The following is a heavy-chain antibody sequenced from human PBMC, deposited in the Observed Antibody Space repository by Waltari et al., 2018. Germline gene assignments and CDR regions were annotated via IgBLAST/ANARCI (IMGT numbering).Heavy chain of an antibody. CDR1: GCTCSSYA. CDR2: IIPIFGTA. J-gene: IGHJ4*02. Sequence: VQLGQSGAEVKKPGSSVKVSCKAYGCTCSSYAISWVRHAPGQGLEWMGGIIPIFGTANYAQKFQGRVTITADESTSTAYMELSSLRSEDTAVYYCARGRENMDNWGQGTLVTVSS. CDR3: ARGRENMDN. V-gene: IGHV1-69*01. D-gene: IGHD2-2*03.